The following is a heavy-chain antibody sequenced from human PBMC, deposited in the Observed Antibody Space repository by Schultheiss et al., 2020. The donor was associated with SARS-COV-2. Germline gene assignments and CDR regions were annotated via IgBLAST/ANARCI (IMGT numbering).Heavy chain of an antibody. CDR1: GYTFTGYY. CDR3: ATQWLRLVYFDY. V-gene: IGHV1-24*01. J-gene: IGHJ4*02. Sequence: ASVKVSCKASGYTFTGYYMHWVRQAPGKGLEWMGGFDPEDGETIYAQKFQGRVTMTEDTSTDTAYMELSSLRSEDTAVYYCATQWLRLVYFDYWGQGTLVTVSS. D-gene: IGHD3-22*01. CDR2: FDPEDGET.